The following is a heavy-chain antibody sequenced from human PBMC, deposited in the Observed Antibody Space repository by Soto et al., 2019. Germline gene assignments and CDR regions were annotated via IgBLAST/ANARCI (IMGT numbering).Heavy chain of an antibody. V-gene: IGHV4-61*01. CDR3: ARGSGRQITADY. CDR2: IYYSGST. CDR1: GGSVSSGSYY. Sequence: SETLSLTCTVSGGSVSSGSYYWSWIRQPPGKGPEWIGYIYYSGSTNYNPSLKSRVTISVDTSKNQFSLKLSSVTAADTAVYYCARGSGRQITADYWGQGTLVTVSS. D-gene: IGHD3-16*01. J-gene: IGHJ4*02.